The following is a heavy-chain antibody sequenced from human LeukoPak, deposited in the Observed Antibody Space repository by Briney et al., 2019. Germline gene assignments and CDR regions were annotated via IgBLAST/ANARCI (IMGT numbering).Heavy chain of an antibody. Sequence: SETLSLTCAVSGGSISNYYWTWIRQPPGKGLEWLGFIYNAATTNYNPSLKSRVTISVDTSKNQFSLKLSSVTAADTAVYYCGKYYSDVWGKGTTVTVSS. D-gene: IGHD3-10*01. J-gene: IGHJ6*04. V-gene: IGHV4-59*01. CDR1: GGSISNYY. CDR3: GKYYSDV. CDR2: IYNAATT.